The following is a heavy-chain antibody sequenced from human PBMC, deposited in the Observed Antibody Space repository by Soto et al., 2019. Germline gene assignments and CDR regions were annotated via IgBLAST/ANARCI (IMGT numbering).Heavy chain of an antibody. Sequence: QVQLVESGGGVVQPGRSLRLSCVASGFTFSSYGMHWVRQAPGKGLEWVAVIWYDGSTKYYGGSVKGRFTISRDNSKNTLYLQMNSLRAEDTAVYHCARYGGHSLDYWGQGALVTVSS. CDR2: IWYDGSTK. J-gene: IGHJ4*02. D-gene: IGHD2-21*02. V-gene: IGHV3-33*01. CDR3: ARYGGHSLDY. CDR1: GFTFSSYG.